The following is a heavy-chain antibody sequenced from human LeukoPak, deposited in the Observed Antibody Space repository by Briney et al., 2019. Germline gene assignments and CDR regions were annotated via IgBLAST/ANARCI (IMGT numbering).Heavy chain of an antibody. CDR3: TRDPRHFDS. V-gene: IGHV3-11*04. Sequence: PGGSLRLSCAASGFTFSDSYMTWVRQAPGKGVEWVAYISGSGHDINYSDSVKGRFTISMDNAKNSLYLQMSSLRVEDTAVYYCTRDPRHFDSCGQGTLVTVSS. J-gene: IGHJ5*01. D-gene: IGHD6-6*01. CDR2: ISGSGHDI. CDR1: GFTFSDSY.